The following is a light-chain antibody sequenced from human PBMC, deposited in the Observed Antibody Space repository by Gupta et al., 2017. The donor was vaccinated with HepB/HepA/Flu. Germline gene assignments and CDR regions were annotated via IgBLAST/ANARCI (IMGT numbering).Light chain of an antibody. CDR2: AAS. J-gene: IGKJ4*01. CDR1: QGIGSY. Sequence: DIQLTQSPAFLSASVGDRVTITCRASQGIGSYLAWYQQKPGKAPKLLIYAASTLQSGVPLRFSGSGFGTEFTLTISSLQPEDFATYYCQQRNSSPLTFGRGTKVDIK. V-gene: IGKV1-9*01. CDR3: QQRNSSPLT.